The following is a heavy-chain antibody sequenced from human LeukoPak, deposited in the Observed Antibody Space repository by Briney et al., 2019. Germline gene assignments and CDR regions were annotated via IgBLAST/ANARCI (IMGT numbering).Heavy chain of an antibody. Sequence: KSSETLSLTCTVSGGSISSSSYYWGWIRQPPGKGLEWIGYIYYSGSTNYNPSLKSRVTISVDTSKNQFSLKLSSVTAADTAVYYCARGSWSRIPDYWGQGTLVTVSS. J-gene: IGHJ4*02. CDR3: ARGSWSRIPDY. D-gene: IGHD1-1*01. V-gene: IGHV4-61*05. CDR1: GGSISSSSYY. CDR2: IYYSGST.